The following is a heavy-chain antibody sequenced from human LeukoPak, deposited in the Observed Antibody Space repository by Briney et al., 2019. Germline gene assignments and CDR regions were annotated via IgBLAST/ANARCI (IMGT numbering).Heavy chain of an antibody. CDR1: GFTFSSYA. D-gene: IGHD3-22*01. CDR3: AKEGIEGDSSGYYYNHFDY. V-gene: IGHV3-23*01. J-gene: IGHJ4*02. Sequence: GGSLRLSCAASGFTFSSYAMSWVRQAPGKGLEWVSAISGSGGSTYYADSVKGRFTISRDNSKNTLYLQMNSLRAEDTAVYFCAKEGIEGDSSGYYYNHFDYWGQGTLLTVSS. CDR2: ISGSGGST.